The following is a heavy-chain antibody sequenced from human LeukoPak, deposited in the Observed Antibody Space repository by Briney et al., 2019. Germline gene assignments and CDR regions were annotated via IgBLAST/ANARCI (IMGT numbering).Heavy chain of an antibody. V-gene: IGHV3-74*01. CDR1: GNYW. CDR2: INSDGSWT. D-gene: IGHD2/OR15-2a*01. J-gene: IGHJ4*02. Sequence: GGSLRLSCAASGNYWMHWVRQAPGKGLVWVSHINSDGSWTSYADSVKGRFTISKDNAKITVYLQMNSLRAEDTAVYYCVSFYETYWGRGTLVTVSS. CDR3: VSFYETY.